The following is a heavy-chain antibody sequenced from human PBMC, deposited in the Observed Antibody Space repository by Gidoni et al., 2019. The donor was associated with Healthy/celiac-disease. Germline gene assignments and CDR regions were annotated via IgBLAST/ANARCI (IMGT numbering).Heavy chain of an antibody. CDR3: AKDLEGSGYDFSYFDY. CDR1: GFTFSSYG. D-gene: IGHD5-12*01. CDR2: IRYDGSNK. V-gene: IGHV3-30*02. Sequence: QVQLVESGGGVVQPGGSLSLSCAASGFTFSSYGMHWVRQAPGKGLEWVSFIRYDGSNKYYADSVKGRFTISRDNSKNTLYLQMNSLRAEDTAVYYCAKDLEGSGYDFSYFDYWGQGTLVTVSS. J-gene: IGHJ4*02.